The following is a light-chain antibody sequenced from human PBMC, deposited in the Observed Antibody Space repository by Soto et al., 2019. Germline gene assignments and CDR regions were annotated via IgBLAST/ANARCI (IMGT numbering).Light chain of an antibody. V-gene: IGLV2-11*01. J-gene: IGLJ2*01. CDR3: CSYAGSYTVV. CDR2: DVS. Sequence: QSALTQPRSVSGSPGQSVTISCTGTSSDVGGYNYVSWYQHHPGKAPELIIYDVSKWPSGVPDRFSGSKSGNTSSLTISGLQAEDEFDYYCCSYAGSYTVVFGGGTKLTVL. CDR1: SSDVGGYNY.